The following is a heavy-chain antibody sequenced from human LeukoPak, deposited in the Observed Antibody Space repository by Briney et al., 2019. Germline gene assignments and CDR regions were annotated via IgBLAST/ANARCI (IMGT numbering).Heavy chain of an antibody. J-gene: IGHJ3*02. CDR1: GFTFDDYA. V-gene: IGHV3-9*01. D-gene: IGHD1-26*01. Sequence: GGSLRLSCAASGFTFDDYAMHSVRQAPGKCLEWVSVISWNSGSIGYADSVKGRFTISRDNAKNSLYLQMNSLRAEDTALYYCAKGSQWELLPDAFDIWGQGTMVTVSS. CDR2: ISWNSGSI. CDR3: AKGSQWELLPDAFDI.